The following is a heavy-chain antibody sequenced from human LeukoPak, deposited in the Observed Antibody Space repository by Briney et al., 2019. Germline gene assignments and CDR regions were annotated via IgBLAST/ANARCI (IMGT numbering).Heavy chain of an antibody. Sequence: GESPKISCKGVGYSFTSYCIGWVRQMSGKGMEWMGGIYPGDSRTRYNPSVKGQVTISVDKSISTAYLQWVSLKASDTAIYYCACRDLTSTWSYPWGQGTLVTVSS. CDR3: ACRDLTSTWSYP. V-gene: IGHV5-51*01. D-gene: IGHD2-2*01. J-gene: IGHJ5*02. CDR2: IYPGDSRT. CDR1: GYSFTSYC.